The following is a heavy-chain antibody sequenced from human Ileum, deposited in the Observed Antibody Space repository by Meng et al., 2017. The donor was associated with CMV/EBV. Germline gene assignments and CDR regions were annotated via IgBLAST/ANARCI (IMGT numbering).Heavy chain of an antibody. CDR3: AHFVGGYYPSRPDY. CDR1: GFSPRTSGEG. V-gene: IGHV2-5*02. Sequence: IPLNESVPTLGKPPQTLPPTCSFSGFSPRTSGEGVGWIRQPPGKALGWLALIYRGDDKRYSPSLNSRLTIAKDTSKNEVVLTLTNMGPIDTGTYYCAHFVGGYYPSRPDYWGQGTLVTVSS. CDR2: IYRGDDK. D-gene: IGHD1-26*01. J-gene: IGHJ4*02.